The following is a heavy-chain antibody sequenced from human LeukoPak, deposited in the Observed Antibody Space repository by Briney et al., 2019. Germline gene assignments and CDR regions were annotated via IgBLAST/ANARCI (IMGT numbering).Heavy chain of an antibody. J-gene: IGHJ6*03. D-gene: IGHD2-15*01. CDR1: GGSFSGDY. CDR2: INHSGST. Sequence: PSETLSLTCAVYGGSFSGDYWSWIRQPPGKGLEWIGEINHSGSTNYNPSLKSRVTISVDTSKNQFSLKLSSVTAADTAVYYCARVGGYYYYYYYMDVWGKGTTVTISS. CDR3: ARVGGYYYYYYYMDV. V-gene: IGHV4-34*01.